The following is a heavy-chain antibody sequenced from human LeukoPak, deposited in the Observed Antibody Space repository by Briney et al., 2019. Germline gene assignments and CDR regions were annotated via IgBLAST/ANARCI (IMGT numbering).Heavy chain of an antibody. CDR3: TTSTTVTTGDY. J-gene: IGHJ4*02. D-gene: IGHD4-17*01. Sequence: GGSLRLSCAASGFTFSNAWMSWVRQAPGKGLEWVGRIKSKTDGGTTDYAAPVKDRFTISRDDSKNTLYLQMNSLKTEDTAVYYCTTSTTVTTGDYWGQGTLVTVSS. V-gene: IGHV3-15*01. CDR1: GFTFSNAW. CDR2: IKSKTDGGTT.